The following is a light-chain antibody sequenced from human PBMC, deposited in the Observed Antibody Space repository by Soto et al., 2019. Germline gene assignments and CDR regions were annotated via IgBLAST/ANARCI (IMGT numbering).Light chain of an antibody. CDR2: DAS. Sequence: EIVLTQSPATLSLSPGERATLSCRASQSVSSYLAWYQQKPGQAPRLLFYDASNRATGTPARFSGSGSGTDFTLTISSLEPEDFAVYYCQQRSNWPPVTFGGGTKVEFK. CDR1: QSVSSY. J-gene: IGKJ4*01. CDR3: QQRSNWPPVT. V-gene: IGKV3-11*01.